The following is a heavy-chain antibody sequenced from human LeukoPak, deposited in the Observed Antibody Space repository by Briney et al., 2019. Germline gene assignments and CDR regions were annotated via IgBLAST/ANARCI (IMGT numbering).Heavy chain of an antibody. CDR3: ATNYLRTNTIFGVVIQEYYGMDV. J-gene: IGHJ6*02. D-gene: IGHD3-3*01. Sequence: SVKVSCKASGYTFTGYYMHWVRQAPGQGLEWMGWINPNSGGTNYAQKFQGRVTMTRDTSISTAYMELSRLRSDDTAVYYCATNYLRTNTIFGVVIQEYYGMDVWGQGTTVTVSS. CDR2: INPNSGGT. CDR1: GYTFTGYY. V-gene: IGHV1-2*02.